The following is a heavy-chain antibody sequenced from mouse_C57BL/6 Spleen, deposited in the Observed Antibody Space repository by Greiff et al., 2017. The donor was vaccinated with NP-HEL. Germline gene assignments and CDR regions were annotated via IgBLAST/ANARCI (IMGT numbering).Heavy chain of an antibody. V-gene: IGHV1-59*01. Sequence: QVQLQQPGAELVRPGTSVKLSCKASGYTFTSYWMHWVKQRPGQGLEWIGVIDPSDSYTNYNQKFKGKATLTVDTSSSTAYMQLSSLTSEDSAVYYCARRSYLYGSSRVYAMDYWGQGTSVTVSS. J-gene: IGHJ4*01. CDR2: IDPSDSYT. CDR3: ARRSYLYGSSRVYAMDY. D-gene: IGHD1-1*01. CDR1: GYTFTSYW.